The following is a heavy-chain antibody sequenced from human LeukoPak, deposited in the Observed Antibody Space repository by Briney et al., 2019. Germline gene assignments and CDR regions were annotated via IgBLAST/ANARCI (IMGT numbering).Heavy chain of an antibody. CDR3: ARENLYSSSWSWVGAFDI. V-gene: IGHV3-11*04. J-gene: IGHJ3*02. D-gene: IGHD6-13*01. CDR2: ISSSGSTI. CDR1: GFTFSDYY. Sequence: PGGSLRLSCAASGFTFSDYYMSWIRQAPGKGLEWVSYISSSGSTIYYADSVKGRFTISRDNAKNSLYLQMNSLRAEDTAVYYCARENLYSSSWSWVGAFDIWGQGTMVTVSS.